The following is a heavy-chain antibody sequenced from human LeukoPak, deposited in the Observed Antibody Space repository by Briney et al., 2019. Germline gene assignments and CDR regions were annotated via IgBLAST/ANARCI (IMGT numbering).Heavy chain of an antibody. J-gene: IGHJ4*02. CDR2: IGTTGNYI. V-gene: IGHV3-21*01. Sequence: GGSLRLSCAASGVTFSNYIMNWVRQAPGKGLEWVSSIGTTGNYIYYSDSVKGRFTISRDNAKNSLYLQMNSLRDEGTAVYYCAKDVEGSTTLRTYFDYWGQGTLVTVSS. CDR3: AKDVEGSTTLRTYFDY. D-gene: IGHD2-2*01. CDR1: GVTFSNYI.